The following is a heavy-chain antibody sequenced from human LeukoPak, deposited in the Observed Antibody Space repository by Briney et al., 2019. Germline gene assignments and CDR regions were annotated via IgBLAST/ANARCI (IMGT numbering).Heavy chain of an antibody. CDR3: AGIAGVDY. J-gene: IGHJ4*02. D-gene: IGHD2-21*01. CDR1: GYSISSGYY. V-gene: IGHV4-38-2*01. CDR2: IYHSGST. Sequence: SETLSLTCAVSGYSISSGYYWGWIRQPPGKGLEWIGSIYHSGSTYYNPSLKSRVTISVDTSKNQFSLKLSSVTAADTAVYYCAGIAGVDYWGQGTLVTVSS.